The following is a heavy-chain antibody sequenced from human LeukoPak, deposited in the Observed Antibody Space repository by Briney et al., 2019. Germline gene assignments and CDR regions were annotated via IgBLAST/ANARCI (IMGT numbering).Heavy chain of an antibody. Sequence: GGSLRLSCAASGFTLTTYAMSWVRQAPGKGLEWVSVISGNGGSTHYADSVKGRFTISRDNSKNTLFLQMNSLRAEDTAVYYCAKSIVVVPAAHDYWGQGTLVTVSS. J-gene: IGHJ4*02. CDR1: GFTLTTYA. V-gene: IGHV3-23*01. D-gene: IGHD2-2*01. CDR3: AKSIVVVPAAHDY. CDR2: ISGNGGST.